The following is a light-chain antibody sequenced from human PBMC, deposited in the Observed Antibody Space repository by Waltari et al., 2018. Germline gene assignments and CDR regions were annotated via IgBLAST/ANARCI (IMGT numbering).Light chain of an antibody. V-gene: IGKV3D-15*01. CDR1: QSISSN. J-gene: IGKJ1*01. Sequence: IVMTQSPATLSVFPGERATLSCRASQSISSNLAWYQQKPGQAPRPLIYGASTRATGIPERFTGSGSGIEFTLTINSLQSEDFAVYYCQQYNNWPPDPTFGQGTKVEIK. CDR2: GAS. CDR3: QQYNNWPPDPT.